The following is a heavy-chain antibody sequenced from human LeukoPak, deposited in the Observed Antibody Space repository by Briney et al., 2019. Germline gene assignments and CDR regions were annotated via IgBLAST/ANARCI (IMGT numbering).Heavy chain of an antibody. D-gene: IGHD6-19*01. V-gene: IGHV4-59*01. CDR2: IYYSGST. CDR1: GGSISSYY. CDR3: ARRIAVLSGMDV. J-gene: IGHJ6*02. Sequence: SETLSLTCSVSGGSISSYYWSWIRQPPGKGLEWIGYIYYSGSTNYNPSLKSRVTISVDTSKNQFSLKLSSVTAADTAVYYCARRIAVLSGMDVWGQGTTVTVSS.